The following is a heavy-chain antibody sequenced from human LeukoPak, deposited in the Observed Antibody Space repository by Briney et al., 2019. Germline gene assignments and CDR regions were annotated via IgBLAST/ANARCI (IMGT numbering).Heavy chain of an antibody. Sequence: ASVKVSCTASGGTFSSYAISWVRQAPGQGLEWMGWISAYNGNTNYAQKLQGRVTMTTDTSTSTAYMELRSLRSDDTAVYYCAREGDYYGSGSYYNGYYYYMDVWGKGTTVTVSS. V-gene: IGHV1-18*01. CDR1: GGTFSSYA. J-gene: IGHJ6*03. D-gene: IGHD3-10*01. CDR2: ISAYNGNT. CDR3: AREGDYYGSGSYYNGYYYYMDV.